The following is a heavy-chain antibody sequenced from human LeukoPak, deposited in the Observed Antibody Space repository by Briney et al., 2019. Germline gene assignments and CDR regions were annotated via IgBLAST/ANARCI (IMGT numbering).Heavy chain of an antibody. CDR2: VHPGDSDT. D-gene: IGHD5-24*01. V-gene: IGHV5-51*01. CDR1: GYTFTSYW. J-gene: IGHJ4*02. Sequence: GESLKISCKGSGYTFTSYWIGWVRQMPGKGLEYMGIVHPGDSDTRYSPSFQGQVTISVDRSSSTAYLQWSRLKASDTAMYYCATHPGGLQSGFDNWGQGTLVTVSS. CDR3: ATHPGGLQSGFDN.